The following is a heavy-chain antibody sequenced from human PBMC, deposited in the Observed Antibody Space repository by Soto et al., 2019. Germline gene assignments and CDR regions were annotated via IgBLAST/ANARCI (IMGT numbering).Heavy chain of an antibody. CDR2: IYHSGSA. J-gene: IGHJ5*02. V-gene: IGHV4-4*02. Sequence: SSETLSLTCDVSTDSISTRNWWSWVRQSPGKGLEWIGQIYHSGSAYYNPSLGSRVTISVDTSMNHFSLALTSVTAADTAIYYCARGSTTEKVDPWGQGILVTVS. CDR3: ARGSTTEKVDP. CDR1: TDSISTRNW.